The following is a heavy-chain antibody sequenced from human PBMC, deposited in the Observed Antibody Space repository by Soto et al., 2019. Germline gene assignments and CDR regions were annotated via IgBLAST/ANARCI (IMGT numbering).Heavy chain of an antibody. CDR1: GFTFSSYS. D-gene: IGHD3-10*01. V-gene: IGHV3-48*01. CDR3: ERHEWYYGSGSYYNY. J-gene: IGHJ4*02. Sequence: EVQLVESGGGLVQPGGSLRLSCAASGFTFSSYSMNWVRQAPGKGLEWVSYISSSSSTIYYADSVKGRFTISRDNAKNSLHLQMNSLRAEETAVYYCERHEWYYGSGSYYNYWGPGTLVTVSS. CDR2: ISSSSSTI.